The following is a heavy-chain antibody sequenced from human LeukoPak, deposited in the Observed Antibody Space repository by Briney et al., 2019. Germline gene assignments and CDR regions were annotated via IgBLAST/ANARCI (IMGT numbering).Heavy chain of an antibody. J-gene: IGHJ4*02. V-gene: IGHV4-59*01. D-gene: IGHD6-19*01. CDR3: ARDQGWGWYAHYFDY. Sequence: PSENLSLTCTVSGGSISSYYWSWIRQPPGKGLEWIGYIYYSGSTNYNPSLKSRVTISVDTSKNQFSLKLSSVTAADTAVYYCARDQGWGWYAHYFDYWGQGTLVTVSS. CDR2: IYYSGST. CDR1: GGSISSYY.